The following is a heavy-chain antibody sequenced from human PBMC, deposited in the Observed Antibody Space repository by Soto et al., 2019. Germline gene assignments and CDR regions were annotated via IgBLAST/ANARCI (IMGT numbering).Heavy chain of an antibody. Sequence: GSLRLSCAASGFTFSSYSMNWVRQAPGKGLEWVSYISSSSSTIYYADSVKGRFTISRDNAKNSLYLQMNSLRDEDTAVYYCASTSVVAATLYGMDVWGQGTTVTVSS. CDR1: GFTFSSYS. CDR3: ASTSVVAATLYGMDV. J-gene: IGHJ6*02. D-gene: IGHD2-15*01. CDR2: ISSSSSTI. V-gene: IGHV3-48*02.